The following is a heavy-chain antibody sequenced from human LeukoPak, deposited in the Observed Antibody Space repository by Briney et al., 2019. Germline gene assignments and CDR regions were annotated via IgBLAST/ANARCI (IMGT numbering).Heavy chain of an antibody. Sequence: GASVKVSCKASGYTFTSYYMHWVRQAPGQGLEWMGIINPSGGSTSYAQKFQGRVTMTRDTSTSTVYMELSSLRSEDTAVYYCARDLWVAAAGADNWFDPWGQGTLVTVSS. CDR2: INPSGGST. CDR1: GYTFTSYY. D-gene: IGHD6-13*01. J-gene: IGHJ5*02. V-gene: IGHV1-46*01. CDR3: ARDLWVAAAGADNWFDP.